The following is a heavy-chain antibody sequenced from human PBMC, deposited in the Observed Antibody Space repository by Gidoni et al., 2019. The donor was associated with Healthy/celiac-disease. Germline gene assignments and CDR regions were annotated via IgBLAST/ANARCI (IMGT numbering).Heavy chain of an antibody. D-gene: IGHD6-13*01. J-gene: IGHJ5*02. CDR1: GRSCIGYY. V-gene: IGHV4-34*01. CDR2: INHSGST. CDR3: ARKRPGIAAAGPTRDWFDP. Sequence: QVQLQQWGAGLLAPSETLSLTCAVYGRSCIGYYWRWSRQPPGKGLEWIGEINHSGSTTYNPSLKSRVTISVDTSKNQFSLKLSSVTAADTAVYYCARKRPGIAAAGPTRDWFDPWGQGTLVTVSS.